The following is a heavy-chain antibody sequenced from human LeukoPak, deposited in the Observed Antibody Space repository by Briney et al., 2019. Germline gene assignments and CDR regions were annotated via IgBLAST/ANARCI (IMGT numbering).Heavy chain of an antibody. Sequence: GGSLRLSWAASGFTFSSFWMHWVRQAPEEGLVWVSRIHIDGSTTNYADSVKGRFTISRDNAKNTLYLQMNSLRAEDTAVYYCARALSSGSYGWFDPWGQGTLVTVSS. CDR3: ARALSSGSYGWFDP. CDR1: GFTFSSFW. CDR2: IHIDGSTT. D-gene: IGHD1-26*01. J-gene: IGHJ5*02. V-gene: IGHV3-74*01.